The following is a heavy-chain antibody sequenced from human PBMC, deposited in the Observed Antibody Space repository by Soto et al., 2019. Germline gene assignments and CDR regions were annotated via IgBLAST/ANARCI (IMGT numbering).Heavy chain of an antibody. J-gene: IGHJ5*02. CDR2: INHSGST. CDR1: GGSFSGYY. Sequence: SETLSLTCAVYGGSFSGYYCSWIRQPPGKGLEWIGEINHSGSTTYNPSLTSRVTISVDTSKNQFSLKLSSVTAADTAVYYCARGYSGYDHWGQGTLVTVSS. CDR3: ARGYSGYDH. D-gene: IGHD5-12*01. V-gene: IGHV4-34*01.